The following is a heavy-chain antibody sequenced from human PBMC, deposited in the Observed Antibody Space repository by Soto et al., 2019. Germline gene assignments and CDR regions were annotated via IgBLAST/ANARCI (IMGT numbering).Heavy chain of an antibody. CDR2: IYYSGST. CDR3: ARVEVPYYYYYMDV. D-gene: IGHD3-10*01. CDR1: GCSISSYY. Sequence: SETLSLTCTVSGCSISSYYWSWIRQPPGKGLEWIGYIYYSGSTNYNPSLKSRVTISVDTSKNQFSLKLSSVTAADTAVYYCARVEVPYYYYYMDVWGKGTTVTVSS. J-gene: IGHJ6*03. V-gene: IGHV4-59*01.